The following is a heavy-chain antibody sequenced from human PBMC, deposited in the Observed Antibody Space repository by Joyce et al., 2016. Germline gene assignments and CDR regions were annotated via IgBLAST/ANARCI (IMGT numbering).Heavy chain of an antibody. J-gene: IGHJ4*02. CDR2: SHHSWNT. D-gene: IGHD3-22*01. CDR1: GGSITSGDYH. CDR3: ARSEVVTIIGPTAPFDY. V-gene: IGHV4-30-4*01. Sequence: QVQLQESGPGLVKPSQTLSLTCSVSGGSITSGDYHWSWVRQPPGEGLEWIGYSHHSWNTYYNPSVKGRITISMDTSKNQFSLALSSVTAADTAVYFCARSEVVTIIGPTAPFDYWGQGTLVTVSS.